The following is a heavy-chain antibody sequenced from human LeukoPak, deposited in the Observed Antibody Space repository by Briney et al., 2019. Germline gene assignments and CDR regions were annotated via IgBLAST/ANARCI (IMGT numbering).Heavy chain of an antibody. V-gene: IGHV1-8*03. CDR1: GYTFTSYD. J-gene: IGHJ5*02. CDR2: MNPNSGDT. CDR3: ARSNYDFWSGYYAWFDP. D-gene: IGHD3-3*01. Sequence: ASVKVSCKASGYTFTSYDINWVRQATGHGLEWIGWMNPNSGDTGYTQKFQGRVTINRNTSISTAYMELSSLRSEDTAVYYCARSNYDFWSGYYAWFDPWGQGTLVTVSS.